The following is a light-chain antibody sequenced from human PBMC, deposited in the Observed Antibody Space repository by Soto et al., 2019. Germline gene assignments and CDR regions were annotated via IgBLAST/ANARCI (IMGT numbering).Light chain of an antibody. CDR3: QQYDTYSGT. J-gene: IGKJ1*01. CDR1: QSVSSN. Sequence: EIVMTQSPATLSVSPGERATLSCRASQSVSSNLAWYQQKPGQAPRLLIYGASTRATGIPASFSGSGSGTEFTLTISSLQSEDFATYYCQQYDTYSGTFGQGTKVEIK. CDR2: GAS. V-gene: IGKV3-15*01.